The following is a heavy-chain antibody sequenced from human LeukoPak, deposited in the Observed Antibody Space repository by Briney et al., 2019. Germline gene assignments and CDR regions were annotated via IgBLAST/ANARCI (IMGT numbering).Heavy chain of an antibody. J-gene: IGHJ4*02. Sequence: PGRALRLSCAASGFTFSSYGMHWVRQAPGKGLEWVAVISYDGRNKYYADSVKGRFTLYRDNSKDPMYLQMNSLRAEDTAVYYCAKDPDCTSGVCYTFFDYWGQGTLVTVSS. CDR3: AKDPDCTSGVCYTFFDY. V-gene: IGHV3-30*18. CDR1: GFTFSSYG. CDR2: ISYDGRNK. D-gene: IGHD2-8*01.